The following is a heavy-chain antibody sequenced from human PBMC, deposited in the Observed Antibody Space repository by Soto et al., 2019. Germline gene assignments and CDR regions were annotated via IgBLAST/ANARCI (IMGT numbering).Heavy chain of an antibody. D-gene: IGHD2-15*01. Sequence: ASVKVSCKASGYTLTSYGISWVRQAPGRGLEWMGWISAYNGNTNYAQKLQGRVTMTTDTSTSTAYMELRSLRSDDTAVYYCARDAHCSGGSCYSNWFDPWGQGTLVTVSS. J-gene: IGHJ5*02. CDR2: ISAYNGNT. CDR3: ARDAHCSGGSCYSNWFDP. V-gene: IGHV1-18*01. CDR1: GYTLTSYG.